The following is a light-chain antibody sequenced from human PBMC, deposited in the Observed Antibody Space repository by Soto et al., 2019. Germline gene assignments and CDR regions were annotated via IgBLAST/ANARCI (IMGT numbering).Light chain of an antibody. J-gene: IGKJ1*01. CDR2: DAS. CDR3: QQYNTYST. Sequence: DIQITQSPSTLSASVGDRVTITCRASESISRWLAWYQQKPGKAPKLLIYDASSSESGVPSRLSGSGSATDFTLTIRSLQPEDSATYYCQQYNTYSTFGQGTKVDIK. V-gene: IGKV1-5*01. CDR1: ESISRW.